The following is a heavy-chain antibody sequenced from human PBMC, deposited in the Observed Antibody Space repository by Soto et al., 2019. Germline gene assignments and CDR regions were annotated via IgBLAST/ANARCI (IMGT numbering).Heavy chain of an antibody. Sequence: PSETLSLTCAVYGGSFSGYYWSWIRQPPGKGLEWIGEINHSESTNYNPSLKSRVTISVDTSKNQFSLKLSSVTAADTAVYYCARESAAAGTSYYYMDVWGKGTTVTVSS. CDR1: GGSFSGYY. CDR3: ARESAAAGTSYYYMDV. D-gene: IGHD6-13*01. CDR2: INHSEST. V-gene: IGHV4-34*01. J-gene: IGHJ6*03.